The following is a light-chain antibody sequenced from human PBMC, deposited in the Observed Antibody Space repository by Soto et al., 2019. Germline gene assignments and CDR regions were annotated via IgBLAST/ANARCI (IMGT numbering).Light chain of an antibody. Sequence: LPQSPTILSFSPGERATLSCRASPSVNSYLAWYQQKPGQAPRLLIYDASNRATGIPARFSGSGSGTEFTLTISSLEPDDFAVYYCQQRNSWSFTFGQGTRLEIK. CDR1: PSVNSY. J-gene: IGKJ5*01. CDR2: DAS. V-gene: IGKV3-11*01. CDR3: QQRNSWSFT.